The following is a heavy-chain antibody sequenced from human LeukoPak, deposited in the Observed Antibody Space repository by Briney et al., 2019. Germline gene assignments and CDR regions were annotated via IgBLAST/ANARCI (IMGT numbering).Heavy chain of an antibody. J-gene: IGHJ3*02. V-gene: IGHV4-59*02. Sequence: SETLSLTCTVSGGSVSSYSWSWIRQPPGEGLEWISYIHNSGSTNYNPSLKSRVTISVDTSKNQFSLKLSSVTAADTAVYYCVRDWEGFNFDIWGQGTMVTVSS. D-gene: IGHD1-26*01. CDR2: IHNSGST. CDR3: VRDWEGFNFDI. CDR1: GGSVSSYS.